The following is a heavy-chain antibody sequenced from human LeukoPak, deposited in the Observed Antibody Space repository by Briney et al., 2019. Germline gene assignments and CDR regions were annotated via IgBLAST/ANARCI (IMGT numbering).Heavy chain of an antibody. CDR2: IYTSGST. CDR1: GGSISSGSYY. CDR3: ARGVAIFGVVPYADY. V-gene: IGHV4-61*02. Sequence: SETLSLTCTVSGGSISSGSYYWSWIRQPAGKGLEWIGRIYTSGSTNYNPSLKSRVTISVDTSKNQFSLKLSSVTDADTAVYYCARGVAIFGVVPYADYWGQGTLVTVSS. D-gene: IGHD3-3*01. J-gene: IGHJ4*02.